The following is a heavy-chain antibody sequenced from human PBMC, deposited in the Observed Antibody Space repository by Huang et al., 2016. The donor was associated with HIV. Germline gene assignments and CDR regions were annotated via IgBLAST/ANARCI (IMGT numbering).Heavy chain of an antibody. D-gene: IGHD3-3*01. CDR2: ISEGINNR. J-gene: IGHJ4*02. CDR1: GFTFRSYA. CDR3: AKDADTSGYDVLGPFGS. V-gene: IGHV3-23*01. Sequence: EVLLLESGGGLVQPGGSLRLSCVASGFTFRSYAMSWVGQGPGKGLGWVLGISEGINNRYEAHSGKGRFAVSRDDSTNTLYLQMNSLRAEDTAVYYCAKDADTSGYDVLGPFGSWGQGTLVTVSS.